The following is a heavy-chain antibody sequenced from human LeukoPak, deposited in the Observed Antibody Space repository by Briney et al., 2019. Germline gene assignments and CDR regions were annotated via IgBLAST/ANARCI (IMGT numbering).Heavy chain of an antibody. CDR3: ARGPPRITIFGVVGAFDI. CDR1: GGSFSGYY. J-gene: IGHJ3*02. D-gene: IGHD3-3*01. V-gene: IGHV4-34*01. Sequence: SKTLSLTCAVYGGSFSGYYWSWIRQPPGKGLEWIGEINHSGSTNYNPSLKSRVTISVDTSKNQFSLKLSSVTAADTAVYYCARGPPRITIFGVVGAFDIWGQGTMVTVSS. CDR2: INHSGST.